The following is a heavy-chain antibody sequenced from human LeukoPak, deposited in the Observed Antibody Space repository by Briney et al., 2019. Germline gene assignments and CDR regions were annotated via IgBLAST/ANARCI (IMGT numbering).Heavy chain of an antibody. CDR2: ISSSSYI. CDR3: ARDKRRGDFWSGYYKAGLYFDL. Sequence: GGSLRLSCAASGFTFSSYSMNWVRQPSGKGLEWVSSISSSSYIYYADSVKGRFTISRDNAKNSLYLQMNSLRAEDTAVYYCARDKRRGDFWSGYYKAGLYFDLWGRGTLVTVSS. J-gene: IGHJ2*01. CDR1: GFTFSSYS. V-gene: IGHV3-21*01. D-gene: IGHD3-3*01.